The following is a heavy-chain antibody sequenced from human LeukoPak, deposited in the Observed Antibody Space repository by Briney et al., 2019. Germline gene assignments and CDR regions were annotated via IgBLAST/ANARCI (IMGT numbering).Heavy chain of an antibody. D-gene: IGHD3-22*01. CDR2: IYNSGST. J-gene: IGHJ3*02. CDR1: GDSMSTYY. CDR3: ARDRTYYYDSSGLGAFDI. V-gene: IGHV4-59*01. Sequence: PSETLCLTCTVSGDSMSTYYWTWIRQPPGKGLEWIGYIYNSGSTNYNPSLKSRVTISVDTSKHQFSLKLTSVTAADPAVYYCARDRTYYYDSSGLGAFDIWGQGTMVTVPS.